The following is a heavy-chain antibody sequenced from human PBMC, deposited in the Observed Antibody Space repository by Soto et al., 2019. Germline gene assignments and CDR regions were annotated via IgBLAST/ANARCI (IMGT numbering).Heavy chain of an antibody. J-gene: IGHJ4*02. CDR2: IYYSGST. Sequence: PSETLSLTCTVSGGSISSYYWSWIRQPPGKGLEWIGYIYYSGSTNYNPSLKSRVTISVDTSKNQFSLKLSSVTAADTAVYYCARQLGDNYFDYWGQGTLVTVSS. CDR3: ARQLGDNYFDY. D-gene: IGHD2-21*01. V-gene: IGHV4-59*08. CDR1: GGSISSYY.